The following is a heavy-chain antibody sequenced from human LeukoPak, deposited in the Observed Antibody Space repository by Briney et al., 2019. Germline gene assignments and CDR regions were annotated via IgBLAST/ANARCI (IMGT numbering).Heavy chain of an antibody. D-gene: IGHD4-17*01. CDR2: ISISGSKT. Sequence: GRSLRLSCAASEFDFSSHAMTWVRQAPGKGLEWVSAISISGSKTYYADSVKGRFTISRDNSKNTLYLQMNSLRAEDTAVYYCANEIRPNDYWGQGTQVTVSS. J-gene: IGHJ4*02. V-gene: IGHV3-23*01. CDR3: ANEIRPNDY. CDR1: EFDFSSHA.